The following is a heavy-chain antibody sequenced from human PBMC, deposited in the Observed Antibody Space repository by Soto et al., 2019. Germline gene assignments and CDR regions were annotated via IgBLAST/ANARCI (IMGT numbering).Heavy chain of an antibody. CDR3: AKDSYYDSSGYSSFDY. J-gene: IGHJ4*02. CDR1: RFSFSSYG. CDR2: IPSDGTNK. V-gene: IGHV3-30*02. D-gene: IGHD3-22*01. Sequence: GSLRLSCAASRFSFSSYGMHWVRQAPGKGLEWVAVIPSDGTNKYYAESVKGRFTISRDNSKSTLYLQMNSLRAEDSAVYYCAKDSYYDSSGYSSFDYWGQGVLVTVSS.